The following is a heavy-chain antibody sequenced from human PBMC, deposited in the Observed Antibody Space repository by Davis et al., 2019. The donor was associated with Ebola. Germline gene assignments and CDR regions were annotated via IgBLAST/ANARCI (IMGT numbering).Heavy chain of an antibody. J-gene: IGHJ1*01. CDR2: ISSNGLRT. CDR1: GFTFSSFV. V-gene: IGHV3-64*01. Sequence: GGSLRLFCAASGFTFSSFVLLWVRQAPGKGLDYVSTISSNGLRTYYANSVKGRFIISRDNSKNTLYLQMGSLRTEDLAVYYCATEGSGSYYSSLQHWGQGTLVAVSS. CDR3: ATEGSGSYYSSLQH. D-gene: IGHD1-26*01.